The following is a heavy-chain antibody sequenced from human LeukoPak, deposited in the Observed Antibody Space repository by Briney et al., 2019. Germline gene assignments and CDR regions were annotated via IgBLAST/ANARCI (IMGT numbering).Heavy chain of an antibody. CDR1: GYTFTCYY. CDR3: ARETYYYDSSGYMLYFDY. Sequence: GASVKVSCKASGYTFTCYYIHSVRQAPGQRLEWMGWINPNSGGTNYAQKFQGRVTMTRYTSISTAYMELSRLRSDDTAVYYCARETYYYDSSGYMLYFDYWGQGTLVTVSS. J-gene: IGHJ4*02. V-gene: IGHV1-2*02. D-gene: IGHD3-22*01. CDR2: INPNSGGT.